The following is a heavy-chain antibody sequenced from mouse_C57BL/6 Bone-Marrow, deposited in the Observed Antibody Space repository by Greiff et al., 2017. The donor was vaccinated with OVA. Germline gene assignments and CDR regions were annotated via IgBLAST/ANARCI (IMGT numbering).Heavy chain of an antibody. Sequence: QVPLQQPGAELVKPGASVKLSCKASGYTFTSYWMHWVKQRPGQGLEWIGMIHPNSGSTNYNEKFKSKATLTVDKSSSTAYLQLSSLTSEDSAVYYCARYSANWAHYYAMDYWGQGTSVTVSS. CDR3: ARYSANWAHYYAMDY. J-gene: IGHJ4*01. CDR2: IHPNSGST. CDR1: GYTFTSYW. V-gene: IGHV1-64*01. D-gene: IGHD4-1*01.